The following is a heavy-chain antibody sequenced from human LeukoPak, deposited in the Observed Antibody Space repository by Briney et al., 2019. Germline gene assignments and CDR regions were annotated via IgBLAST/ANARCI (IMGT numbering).Heavy chain of an antibody. V-gene: IGHV5-51*01. CDR1: GYSFITYW. Sequence: GESLKISCKGSGYSFITYWIGWVRQMSGKGLEWMGIIYPGDSDTRYRPSFQGQVTISADKSISTAYLQWSSLKASDTAMYYCAAGLAYCGGGCYPGDALDIWGQGTMVTVSS. J-gene: IGHJ3*02. CDR2: IYPGDSDT. D-gene: IGHD2-21*02. CDR3: AAGLAYCGGGCYPGDALDI.